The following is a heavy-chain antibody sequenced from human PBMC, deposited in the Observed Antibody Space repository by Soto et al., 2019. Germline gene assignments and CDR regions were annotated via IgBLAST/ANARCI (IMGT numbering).Heavy chain of an antibody. Sequence: ASVKVSCKASGYTFTSYGISWVRQAPGRGLEWMGWISAYNGNTNYAQKLQGRVTMTTDTSTSTAYMELRSLRSDDTAVYYCARDLETSSIAVAGDDWGQGTLVTVSS. CDR3: ARDLETSSIAVAGDD. J-gene: IGHJ4*02. CDR2: ISAYNGNT. CDR1: GYTFTSYG. D-gene: IGHD6-19*01. V-gene: IGHV1-18*01.